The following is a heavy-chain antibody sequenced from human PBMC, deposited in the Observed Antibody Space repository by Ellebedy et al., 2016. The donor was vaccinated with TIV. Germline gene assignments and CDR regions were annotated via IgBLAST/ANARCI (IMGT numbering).Heavy chain of an antibody. J-gene: IGHJ4*02. CDR3: ARDDYGGIHFDY. CDR1: GFTFSSYA. Sequence: GGSLRLSXAASGFTFSSYAMSWVRQAPGKGLEWVSAISGSGGSTYYADSVKGRFTISRDNAKNSLYLQMNSLRAEDTAVYYCARDDYGGIHFDYWGQGTLVTVSS. D-gene: IGHD4-23*01. CDR2: ISGSGGST. V-gene: IGHV3-23*01.